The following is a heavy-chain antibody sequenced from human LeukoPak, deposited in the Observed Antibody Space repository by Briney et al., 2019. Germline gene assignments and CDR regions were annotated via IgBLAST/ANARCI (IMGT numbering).Heavy chain of an antibody. J-gene: IGHJ6*03. V-gene: IGHV3-53*01. CDR3: AKNRGAGSHYYYHMNV. CDR2: IYSGGST. D-gene: IGHD1-26*01. Sequence: PGGSLRLSCAASGFTVSNNYMSWVRQTPGKGLEWVSVIYSGGSTYYADSVKGRFTISRDNSKNTLYLQLNSLRVEDTAVYYCAKNRGAGSHYYYHMNVWGKRTTVTVSS. CDR1: GFTVSNNY.